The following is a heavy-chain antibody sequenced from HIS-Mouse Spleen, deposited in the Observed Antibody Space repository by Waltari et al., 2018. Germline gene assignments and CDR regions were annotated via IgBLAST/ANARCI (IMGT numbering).Heavy chain of an antibody. CDR3: AREIPYSSSWYDWYFDL. J-gene: IGHJ2*01. V-gene: IGHV4-39*07. D-gene: IGHD6-13*01. CDR2: IYYSGRT. Sequence: QLQLQESGPGLVKPSETLSLTCTVSGGSISSSSYYWGWIRQPPGKGLGWIGSIYYSGRTYYHPSLKSRVSISVDTTKNHFSLKLSSVTAADTAVYYCAREIPYSSSWYDWYFDLWGRGTLVTVSS. CDR1: GGSISSSSYY.